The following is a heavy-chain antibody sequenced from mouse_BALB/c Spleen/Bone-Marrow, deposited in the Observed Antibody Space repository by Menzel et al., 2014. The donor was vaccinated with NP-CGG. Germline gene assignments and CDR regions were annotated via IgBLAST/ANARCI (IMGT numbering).Heavy chain of an antibody. CDR3: AREVVATDYFDY. CDR2: MNPFNDGT. D-gene: IGHD1-1*01. CDR1: RYTFTSYV. Sequence: EVQLQQSGPELVKPGASVEMSCKASRYTFTSYVLHWVRQKPGQGLEWIGFMNPFNDGTKYNEKFKGKATLTSDKSSSTAYMELSSLTSEDSAVYYCAREVVATDYFDYWGQGTTLTVSS. V-gene: IGHV1-14*01. J-gene: IGHJ2*01.